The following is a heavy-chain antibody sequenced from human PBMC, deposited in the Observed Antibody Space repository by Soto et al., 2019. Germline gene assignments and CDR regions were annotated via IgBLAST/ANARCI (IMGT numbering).Heavy chain of an antibody. J-gene: IGHJ4*02. Sequence: EVELVESGGDLVQPGGSLRLSCAASGFTFSTYTMNWVRRAPGKGLEWLSYISTSGSATYYADSVKGRFTISRDNAKNSLYQKMDSLRAEDRAVYYCLRHSASSFHYWGQGPLVTLPS. V-gene: IGHV3-48*01. CDR2: ISTSGSAT. CDR3: LRHSASSFHY. CDR1: GFTFSTYT. D-gene: IGHD4-4*01.